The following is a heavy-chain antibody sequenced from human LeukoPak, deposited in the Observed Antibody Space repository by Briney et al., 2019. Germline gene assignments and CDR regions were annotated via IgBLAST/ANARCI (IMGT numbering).Heavy chain of an antibody. CDR3: ATVSAFFYDSGSYYTFDY. D-gene: IGHD3-10*01. J-gene: IGHJ4*02. CDR2: INHSGST. V-gene: IGHV4-34*01. CDR1: GGSFSGYY. Sequence: PSETLSLTCAVYGGSFSGYYWSWIRQPPGKGLEWIGEINHSGSTNYNPSLKSRVTISVDTSKNQFSLKLSSVTAADTAVYYCATVSAFFYDSGSYYTFDYWGQGTLVTVSS.